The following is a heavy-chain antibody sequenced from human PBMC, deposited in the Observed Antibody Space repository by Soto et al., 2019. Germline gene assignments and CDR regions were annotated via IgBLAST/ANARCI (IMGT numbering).Heavy chain of an antibody. V-gene: IGHV1-24*01. CDR1: GHTLTELS. J-gene: IGHJ4*02. CDR2: FDPEDGET. Sequence: QVQLLQSGAEVKKPGASVKVSCKVSGHTLTELSMHWVRQAPGRGLEWMGGFDPEDGETIFAKKFQGRDTMTEDTSTDSTYMELTGLRAEDTAVYYCAAGGTRWLHSPFDYWGQGTLVTISS. CDR3: AAGGTRWLHSPFDY. D-gene: IGHD1-1*01.